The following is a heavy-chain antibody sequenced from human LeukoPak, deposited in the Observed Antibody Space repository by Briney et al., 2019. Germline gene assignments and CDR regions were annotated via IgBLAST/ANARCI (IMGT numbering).Heavy chain of an antibody. D-gene: IGHD5-18*01. J-gene: IGHJ4*02. CDR2: IWYDGSNK. V-gene: IGHV3-33*01. CDR3: VRVTHSSYSYGYGHGDY. CDR1: GFTFSSYG. Sequence: GGSLRLSCAPSGFTFSSYGMHWVRQAPGKGLEWVAVIWYDGSNKYYADSVKGRFTISRDNSKNTLYLQMNSLRAEDTAVYYCVRVTHSSYSYGYGHGDYWGQGTLVTVSS.